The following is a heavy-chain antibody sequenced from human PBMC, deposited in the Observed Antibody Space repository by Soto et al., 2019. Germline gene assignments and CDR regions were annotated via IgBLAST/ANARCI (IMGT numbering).Heavy chain of an antibody. J-gene: IGHJ4*02. V-gene: IGHV4-34*01. CDR2: INHSGST. D-gene: IGHD2-8*02. Sequence: QVQLQQWGAGLLKPSETLSLTCAVYGGSFSAHYWSWIRQPPGKGLEWIGEINHSGSTNYNPSLNSRVTISVDTSKNQFSLKLSSVTAADTAVYYCARGQSSLLLDCWGQGILVTVSS. CDR3: ARGQSSLLLDC. CDR1: GGSFSAHY.